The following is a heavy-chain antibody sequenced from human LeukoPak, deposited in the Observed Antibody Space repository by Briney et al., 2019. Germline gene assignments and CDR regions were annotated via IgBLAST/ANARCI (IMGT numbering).Heavy chain of an antibody. J-gene: IGHJ4*02. V-gene: IGHV4-34*01. Sequence: SETLSLTCVVYGGSFSGYYWSWIRQPPGKGLEWIGEINHSGSTNYNPSLKSRVIISVDTSKNQFSLKLSSVTAADTAVYYCARLYGSGSYYRHWGQGILVAVSS. CDR3: ARLYGSGSYYRH. CDR2: INHSGST. CDR1: GGSFSGYY. D-gene: IGHD3-10*01.